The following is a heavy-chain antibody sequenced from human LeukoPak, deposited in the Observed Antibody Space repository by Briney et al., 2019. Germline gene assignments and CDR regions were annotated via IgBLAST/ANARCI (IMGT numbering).Heavy chain of an antibody. J-gene: IGHJ5*02. Sequence: SETLPLTCTVSGGSISSYYWSWIRQPAGKGLEWIGRIYTSGSTNYNPSLKSRVTISVDTSKNQFSLKLSSVTAADTAVYYCARLEVRIAAEDTQYNWFDPWGQGTLVTVSS. CDR1: GGSISSYY. CDR2: IYTSGST. V-gene: IGHV4-4*07. CDR3: ARLEVRIAAEDTQYNWFDP. D-gene: IGHD6-25*01.